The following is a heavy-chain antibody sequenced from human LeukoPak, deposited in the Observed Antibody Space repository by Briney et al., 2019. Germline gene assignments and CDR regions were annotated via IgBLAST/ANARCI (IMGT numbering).Heavy chain of an antibody. V-gene: IGHV4-4*02. CDR2: IYHSGST. CDR3: ARGVEMATMPFDY. Sequence: PSGTLSLTCAVSGGSISSSNWRSWVRQPPGKGLEWIGEIYHSGSTNYNPSLKSRVTISVDKSKNQFSLKLSSVTAADTAVYYCARGVEMATMPFDYWGQGTLVTVSS. D-gene: IGHD5-24*01. CDR1: GGSISSSNW. J-gene: IGHJ4*02.